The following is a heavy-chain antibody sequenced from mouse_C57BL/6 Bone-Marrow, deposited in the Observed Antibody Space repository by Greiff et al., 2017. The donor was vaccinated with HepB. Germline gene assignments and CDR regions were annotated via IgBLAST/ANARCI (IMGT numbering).Heavy chain of an antibody. J-gene: IGHJ4*01. CDR2: INPYNGGT. V-gene: IGHV1-19*01. D-gene: IGHD4-1*01. CDR3: ARRAYTGTDAMDY. Sequence: VQLQQSGPVLVKPGASVKMSCKASGYTFTDYYMNWVKQSHGKSLEWIGVINPYNGGTSYNQKFKGKATLTVDKSSSTAYMELNSLTSEDSAVYYCARRAYTGTDAMDYWGQGTSVTVSS. CDR1: GYTFTDYY.